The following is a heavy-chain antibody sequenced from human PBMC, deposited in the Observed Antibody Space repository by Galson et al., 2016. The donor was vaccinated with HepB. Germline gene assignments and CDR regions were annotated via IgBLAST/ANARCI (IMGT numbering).Heavy chain of an antibody. V-gene: IGHV6-1*01. D-gene: IGHD2/OR15-2a*01. CDR3: ARSPLWERPTFSP. CDR1: ADSVSSTGAS. J-gene: IGHJ5*02. CDR2: TYYRSKWYN. Sequence: CAISADSVSSTGASWNWIRQSPSRGLEWLGRTYYRSKWYNSYAVPVEGRITINPDTSKNQFSLQLNSVTPEDTAVYYCARSPLWERPTFSPWGQGTLVTVSS.